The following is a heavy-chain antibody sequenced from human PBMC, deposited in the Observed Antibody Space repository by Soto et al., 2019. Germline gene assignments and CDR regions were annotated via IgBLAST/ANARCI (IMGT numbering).Heavy chain of an antibody. CDR3: ARLEITMIVVVIYAMDV. J-gene: IGHJ6*02. CDR1: GYTFTSYG. V-gene: IGHV1-18*03. CDR2: ISAYNGNT. D-gene: IGHD3-22*01. Sequence: QVQLVQSGAEVKKPGASVKVSCKASGYTFTSYGISWVRQAPGQGLEWMGWISAYNGNTNYAQKLQGRVTMTTDTSTSRGYMEVRSLRSDDVAVYYCARLEITMIVVVIYAMDVWGQGTTVTVSS.